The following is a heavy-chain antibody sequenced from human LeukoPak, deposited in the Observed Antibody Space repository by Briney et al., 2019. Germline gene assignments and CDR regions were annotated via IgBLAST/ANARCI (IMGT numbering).Heavy chain of an antibody. CDR1: GGSISSYY. J-gene: IGHJ6*02. CDR2: IYYSGST. Sequence: SSETLSLTCTVSGGSISSYYWSWIRQPPGKGLEWIGYIYYSGSTYYNPSLKSRVTISVDTSKNQFSLKLSSVTAADTAVYYCARDTVTRYYYGMDVWGQGTTVTVSS. V-gene: IGHV4-59*12. D-gene: IGHD4-17*01. CDR3: ARDTVTRYYYGMDV.